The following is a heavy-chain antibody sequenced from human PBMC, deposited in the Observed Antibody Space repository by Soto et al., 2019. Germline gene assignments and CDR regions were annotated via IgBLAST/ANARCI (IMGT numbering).Heavy chain of an antibody. J-gene: IGHJ4*02. CDR3: ARKALRDGYNYALGPLDY. V-gene: IGHV3-30-3*01. CDR2: ISYDGSNK. Sequence: QVQLVESGGGVVQPGRSLRLSCAASGFTFSSYAMHWVRQAPGKGLEWVAVISYDGSNKYYADSVKGRFTIPRDNSKNPLYLQMNSLRAEDTAVYYCARKALRDGYNYALGPLDYWGQGTLVTVSS. CDR1: GFTFSSYA. D-gene: IGHD5-12*01.